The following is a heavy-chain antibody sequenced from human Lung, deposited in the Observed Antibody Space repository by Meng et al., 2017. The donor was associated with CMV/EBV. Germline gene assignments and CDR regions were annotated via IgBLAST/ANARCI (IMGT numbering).Heavy chain of an antibody. J-gene: IGHJ4*02. D-gene: IGHD7-27*01. V-gene: IGHV1-2*02. CDR1: GYPFTAHY. CDR3: ARDNNWGPDY. CDR2: IHPHRGDT. Sequence: VTCKASGYPFTAHYSPWVRQAAGQGLEWMGWIHPHRGDTNYAQQFQGRVTLTRDTSINTGYMELTRLTSDDTAVYYCARDNNWGPDYWGQGTLVTAPQ.